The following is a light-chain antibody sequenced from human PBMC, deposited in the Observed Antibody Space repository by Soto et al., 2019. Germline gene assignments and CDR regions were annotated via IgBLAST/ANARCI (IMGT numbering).Light chain of an antibody. CDR2: AAF. Sequence: TPMTQSPSALSASVGDRVTMTCRASQGINNWLAWYQQKPGEAPKSLISAAFNLQSGVPSRFSGSGSGTDFTLTISDLQPEDFATYYCQQYDTHPLTFGGGTKVEIK. V-gene: IGKV1D-16*01. CDR3: QQYDTHPLT. J-gene: IGKJ4*01. CDR1: QGINNW.